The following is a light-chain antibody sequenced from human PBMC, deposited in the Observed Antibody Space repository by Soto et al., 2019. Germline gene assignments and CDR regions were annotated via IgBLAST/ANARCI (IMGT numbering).Light chain of an antibody. J-gene: IGKJ1*01. V-gene: IGKV3-20*01. Sequence: EIVLTQSPGTLSLSPGERATLSCRASQSVSSSYLAWYQQKPGQAPRLLIYGASSRATGIPDRFSGSGSGTDFTLTISRLEPEDFAEYYCQQYDSSPWTFGQGNKVEIK. CDR2: GAS. CDR3: QQYDSSPWT. CDR1: QSVSSSY.